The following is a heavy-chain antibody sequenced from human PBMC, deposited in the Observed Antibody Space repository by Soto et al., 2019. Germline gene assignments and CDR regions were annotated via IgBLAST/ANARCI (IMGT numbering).Heavy chain of an antibody. J-gene: IGHJ5*01. CDR1: GFTFSDYY. CDR2: ISSSSSYT. CDR3: AKGGRLHGNWFYP. Sequence: GGSLRLSCAASGFTFSDYYMSWIRQAPGKGLEWVSYISSSSSYTNYADSVKGRFTISRDNAKKSLYLQMNSLRAEDTALYYCAKGGRLHGNWFYPWGQGNLVTVSS. V-gene: IGHV3-11*05. D-gene: IGHD6-25*01.